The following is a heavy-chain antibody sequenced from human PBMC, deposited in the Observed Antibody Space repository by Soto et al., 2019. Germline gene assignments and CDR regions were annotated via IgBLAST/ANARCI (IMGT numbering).Heavy chain of an antibody. J-gene: IGHJ4*02. D-gene: IGHD5-18*01. CDR3: ARVRDTAMVVYYFDY. CDR2: IYHSGGT. CDR1: GYSISSGYY. V-gene: IGHV4-38-2*01. Sequence: SETLSLTCAVSGYSISSGYYWGWIRQPPGKGLEWIGSIYHSGGTYYNPSLKSRVTISVDTSKNQFSLKLSSVTAADTAVYYCARVRDTAMVVYYFDYWRQGTLVTVSS.